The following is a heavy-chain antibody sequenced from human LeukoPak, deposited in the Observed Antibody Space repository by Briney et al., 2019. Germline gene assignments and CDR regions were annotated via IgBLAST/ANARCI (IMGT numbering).Heavy chain of an antibody. CDR3: ARHMDSSSSFN. J-gene: IGHJ4*02. V-gene: IGHV4-59*08. CDR2: IYYSGST. D-gene: IGHD6-6*01. CDR1: GGSINSYY. Sequence: SETLSLTCTVSGGSINSYYWSWIRQPPGKGLEWIGYIYYSGSTNYNPSLKSRVTISVDTSKNQFSLKLSSVTAADTAVYYCARHMDSSSSFNWGQGTLVTVSS.